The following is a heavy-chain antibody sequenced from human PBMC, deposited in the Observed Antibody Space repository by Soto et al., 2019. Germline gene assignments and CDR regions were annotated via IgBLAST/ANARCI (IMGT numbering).Heavy chain of an antibody. V-gene: IGHV3-48*03. J-gene: IGHJ6*02. CDR2: ISSSGSTI. CDR1: GFTFSSYE. Sequence: GGSLRLSCAASGFTFSSYEMNWVRQAPGKGLEWVSYISSSGSTIYYADSVKGRFTISRDNTKNSLYLQMNSLRAEDTAVYYCARDHKGGYYYYGMDVWGQGTTVTVSS. CDR3: ARDHKGGYYYYGMDV.